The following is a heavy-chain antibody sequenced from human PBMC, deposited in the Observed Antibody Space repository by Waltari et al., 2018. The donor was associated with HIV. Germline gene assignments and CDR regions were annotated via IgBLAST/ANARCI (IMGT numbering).Heavy chain of an antibody. CDR3: AREPGIAAADF. J-gene: IGHJ4*02. CDR2: ISSSSTYI. D-gene: IGHD6-13*01. Sequence: EVQLVESGGGLVKPGGSLSLSCAASGLTFRSYSMNWVRQAPGKGLEWVSSISSSSTYIYYADSVKGRFTISRDNAKNSLYLQMNSLRAEDTAVYYCAREPGIAAADFWGQGTLVTVSS. CDR1: GLTFRSYS. V-gene: IGHV3-21*01.